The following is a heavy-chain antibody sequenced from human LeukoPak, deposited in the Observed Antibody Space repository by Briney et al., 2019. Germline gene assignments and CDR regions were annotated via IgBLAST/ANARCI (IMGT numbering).Heavy chain of an antibody. J-gene: IGHJ4*02. Sequence: GGSLRLSCAASGFTSSSYWMSWVRQAPGKGLEWVANIKQDGSEKYYVDSVKGRFTISRDNAKNSLYLQMNSLRAEDTAVYYCARAIVATSPFDYWGQGTLVTVSS. CDR2: IKQDGSEK. CDR3: ARAIVATSPFDY. D-gene: IGHD5-12*01. V-gene: IGHV3-7*03. CDR1: GFTSSSYW.